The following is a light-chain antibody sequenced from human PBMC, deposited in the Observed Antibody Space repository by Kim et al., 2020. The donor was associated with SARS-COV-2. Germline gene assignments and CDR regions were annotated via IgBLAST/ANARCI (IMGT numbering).Light chain of an antibody. J-gene: IGLJ2*01. Sequence: SRSRSMIGLRSDQASGHSRVLVMYFNNDRPSGMPERFAGSNSGNTARLTISMVEAGDEADYYCPVWDSSRGHRVVFGAGTLLTV. V-gene: IGLV3-21*04. CDR2: FNN. CDR3: PVWDSSRGHRVV. CDR1: RSRSMI.